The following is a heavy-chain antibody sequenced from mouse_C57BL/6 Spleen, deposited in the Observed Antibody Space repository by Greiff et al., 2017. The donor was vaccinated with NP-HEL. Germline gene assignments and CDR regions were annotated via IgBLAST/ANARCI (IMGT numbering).Heavy chain of an antibody. CDR3: ALTWDYDGDGYAMDY. J-gene: IGHJ4*01. CDR1: GFNIKDYY. D-gene: IGHD2-4*01. CDR2: IDPEDGET. Sequence: VQLKESGAELVKPGASVKLSCTASGFNIKDYYMHWVKQRTEQGLEWIGRIDPEDGETKYAPKFQGKATITADTSSNTAYLQLSSLTAEDTAVYYWALTWDYDGDGYAMDYWGQGTSVTVSS. V-gene: IGHV14-2*01.